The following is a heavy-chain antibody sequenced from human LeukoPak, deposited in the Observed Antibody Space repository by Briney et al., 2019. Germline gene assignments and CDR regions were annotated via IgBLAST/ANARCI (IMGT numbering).Heavy chain of an antibody. J-gene: IGHJ1*01. D-gene: IGHD3-22*01. CDR2: IKSDGSNT. CDR1: GFTFSSHW. CDR3: ARDPDSSGYSTFQD. V-gene: IGHV3-74*01. Sequence: GGSLRLSCAASGFTFSSHWMHWVRQAPGKGLVWVSRIKSDGSNTSYADSVKGRFTISRDNAKNTLYLQMNSLRAEDTAVYYCARDPDSSGYSTFQDWGQGTLVTVSS.